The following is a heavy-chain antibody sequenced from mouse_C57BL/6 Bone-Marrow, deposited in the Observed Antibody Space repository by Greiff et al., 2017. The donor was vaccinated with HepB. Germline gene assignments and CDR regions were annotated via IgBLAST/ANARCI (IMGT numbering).Heavy chain of an antibody. J-gene: IGHJ2*01. CDR1: GYTFTSYW. V-gene: IGHV1-59*01. D-gene: IGHD2-1*01. Sequence: VQLPQSGAELARPGASVKLSCKASGYTFTSYWMHWVKQRPGQGLEWIGVIDPSDSYTNYNQKFKGKATLTVDTSSSTAYMQLSSLTSEDSAVYYCARGGKFWGQGTTLTVSS. CDR2: IDPSDSYT. CDR3: ARGGKF.